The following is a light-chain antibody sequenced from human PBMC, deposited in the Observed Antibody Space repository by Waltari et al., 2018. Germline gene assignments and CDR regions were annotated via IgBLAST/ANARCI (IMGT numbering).Light chain of an antibody. CDR2: EVS. CDR3: CSYVGSGSSYV. Sequence: QSALTQPASVSGSPGQSITISCTGTSSDVGNYNLVSWYQQHPGKAPKLMIYEVSKRPSGVSNRFSGSKSGNTASLTISGIQAEDEADYYGCSYVGSGSSYVFGTGTKVTVL. CDR1: SSDVGNYNL. V-gene: IGLV2-23*02. J-gene: IGLJ1*01.